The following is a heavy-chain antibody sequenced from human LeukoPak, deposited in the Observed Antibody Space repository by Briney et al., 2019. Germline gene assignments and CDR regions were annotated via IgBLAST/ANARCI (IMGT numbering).Heavy chain of an antibody. Sequence: GGSLRLSCAASGFTFSSYWMSWVRQAPGKGLEWVANIKQDGSEKYYVDAVKGRFTISRDNAKNSLYLQMNSLRAEDTAVYYCARDRWELNYYYYGMDVWGQGPTVPASS. J-gene: IGHJ6*02. CDR3: ARDRWELNYYYYGMDV. CDR1: GFTFSSYW. V-gene: IGHV3-7*01. CDR2: IKQDGSEK. D-gene: IGHD1-26*01.